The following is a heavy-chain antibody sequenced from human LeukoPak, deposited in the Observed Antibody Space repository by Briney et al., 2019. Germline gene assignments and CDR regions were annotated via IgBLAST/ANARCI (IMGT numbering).Heavy chain of an antibody. Sequence: SETLSLTCAVYGGSFSGYYWSWIRQPPGKGLEWIGEINRSGSTNYNPSLKSRVTISVDTSKNQFSLKLSSVTAADTAVYYCAIDPPLYYYDSSGYWGQGTLVTVSS. J-gene: IGHJ4*02. CDR2: INRSGST. CDR3: AIDPPLYYYDSSGY. D-gene: IGHD3-22*01. CDR1: GGSFSGYY. V-gene: IGHV4-34*01.